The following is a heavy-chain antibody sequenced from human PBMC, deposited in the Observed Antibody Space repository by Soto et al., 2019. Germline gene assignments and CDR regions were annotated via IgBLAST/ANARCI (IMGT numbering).Heavy chain of an antibody. CDR1: GYSFTSYW. CDR2: IYPGDSDT. J-gene: IGHJ6*02. CDR3: ARQEQLVPDYYYYYGMDV. D-gene: IGHD6-6*01. Sequence: GESLKISCKGSGYSFTSYWIGWVRQMPGKGLEWMGIIYPGDSDTRYSPSFQGQVTLSADKSISTAYLKWSSLKASDTAMYYCARQEQLVPDYYYYYGMDVWGQGTTVTVSS. V-gene: IGHV5-51*01.